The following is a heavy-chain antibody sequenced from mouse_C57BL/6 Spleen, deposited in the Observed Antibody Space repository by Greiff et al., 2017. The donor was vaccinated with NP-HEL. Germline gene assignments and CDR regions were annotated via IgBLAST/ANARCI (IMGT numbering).Heavy chain of an antibody. CDR2: INPNNGGT. CDR3: ARGLFTTVVARGFDY. D-gene: IGHD1-1*01. J-gene: IGHJ2*01. Sequence: EVQLQQSGPELVKPGASVKISCKASGYTFTDYYMNWVKQSHGKSLEWIGDINPNNGGTSYNQKFKGKATLTVDKSSSTAYMELRSLTSEDSAVYYCARGLFTTVVARGFDYWGQGTTLTVSS. CDR1: GYTFTDYY. V-gene: IGHV1-26*01.